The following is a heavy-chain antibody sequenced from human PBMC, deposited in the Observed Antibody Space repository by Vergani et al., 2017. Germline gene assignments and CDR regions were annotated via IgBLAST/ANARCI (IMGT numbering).Heavy chain of an antibody. CDR2: LYPGDSDT. Sequence: EVQLVQSGAEVKKPGESLKISCKGSGYSFTSYWIGWVRQMPGKGLEWMGILYPGDSDTRYSPSFQGQVTISADKSIRTPYLQWSSMKAADTAMYYCAIHTRLLCADYWGQGTLVTVSS. V-gene: IGHV5-51*01. J-gene: IGHJ4*02. D-gene: IGHD2-21*02. CDR1: GYSFTSYW. CDR3: AIHTRLLCADY.